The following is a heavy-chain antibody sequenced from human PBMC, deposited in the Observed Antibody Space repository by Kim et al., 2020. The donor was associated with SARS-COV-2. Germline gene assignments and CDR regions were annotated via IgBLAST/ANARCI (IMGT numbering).Heavy chain of an antibody. CDR2: ISGSGGST. J-gene: IGHJ4*02. CDR3: CNSDVYDYGSSEY. D-gene: IGHD3-10*01. Sequence: GGSLRLSCAASGLTFSSHAMTWVRQAPGKGLEWVSGISGSGGSTYSADSVQGLFIISRANSNNTLYLQMKTLRAENTALYFCCNSDVYDYGSSEYCGQVT. CDR1: GLTFSSHA. V-gene: IGHV3-23*01.